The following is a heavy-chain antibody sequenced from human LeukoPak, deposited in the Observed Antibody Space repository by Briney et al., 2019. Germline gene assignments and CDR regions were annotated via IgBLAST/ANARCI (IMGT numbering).Heavy chain of an antibody. CDR2: IKQDGSEK. V-gene: IGHV3-7*05. CDR1: GFIFNTYS. J-gene: IGHJ4*02. Sequence: GGSLRLSCAASGFIFNTYSMNWVRQAPGKGLEWVAKIKQDGSEKYYVDSVKGRFTISRDNAKNSLYLQLNSLRAEDTAVYYCARQGRYFDYWGQGTLVTVSS. CDR3: ARQGRYFDY.